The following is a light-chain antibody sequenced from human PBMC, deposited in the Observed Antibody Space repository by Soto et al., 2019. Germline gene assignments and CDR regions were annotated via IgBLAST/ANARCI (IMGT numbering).Light chain of an antibody. CDR2: GAS. J-gene: IGKJ2*01. V-gene: IGKV4-1*01. CDR3: QQYYSIPLT. Sequence: DFVMTQVPDSLAVSLGERATINCKSSQSVLYNSNNKNHLGWFQQKPGHPPKLLIYGASFRPSGVPDRFSGSGSGTDFTLTISSLQAEDVAVYYCQQYYSIPLTFGQGTKLEI. CDR1: QSVLYNSNNKNH.